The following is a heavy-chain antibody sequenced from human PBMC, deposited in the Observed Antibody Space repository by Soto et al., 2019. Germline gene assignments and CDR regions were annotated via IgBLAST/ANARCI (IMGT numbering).Heavy chain of an antibody. D-gene: IGHD3-22*01. J-gene: IGHJ4*02. CDR3: ARDAYDNSAYPL. V-gene: IGHV3-48*02. Sequence: EVQLVESGGGLVQPGGSLRLSCEASDFTFSSFDMNWVRQAPGKGLEWVSYISSTSDSIYYATSVKGRFAISRDNAQKSVYLQMNSLRDEDTAVYYCARDAYDNSAYPLWGQGTLVTVSS. CDR1: DFTFSSFD. CDR2: ISSTSDSI.